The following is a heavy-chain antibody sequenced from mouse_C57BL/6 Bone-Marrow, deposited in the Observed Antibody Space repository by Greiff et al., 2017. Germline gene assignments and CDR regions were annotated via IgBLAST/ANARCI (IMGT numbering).Heavy chain of an antibody. CDR2: IYPSDSET. J-gene: IGHJ4*01. V-gene: IGHV1-61*01. D-gene: IGHD1-1*01. CDR1: GYTFTSYW. Sequence: QVQLQQPGAELVRPGSSVKLSCKASGYTFTSYWMDWVKQRPGQGLEWIGNIYPSDSETHYNQKFKDKATLTVDKSSSTAYMQLSSLTSEDSAVYYCAREGVLLPREGYYAMDYWGQGTSVTVSS. CDR3: AREGVLLPREGYYAMDY.